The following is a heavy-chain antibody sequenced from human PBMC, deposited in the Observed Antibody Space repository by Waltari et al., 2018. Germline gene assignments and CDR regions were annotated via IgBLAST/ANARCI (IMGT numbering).Heavy chain of an antibody. Sequence: QVQLQESGPGLVKPSETLSLTCTVSGGSISSYYWSWIQQPPGKGLEWIGYIYYSGSTNYNPSLKSRVTISVDTSKNQFSLKLSSVTAADTAVYYCASSITMVRGVNFQHWGQGTLVTVSS. J-gene: IGHJ1*01. V-gene: IGHV4-59*01. CDR3: ASSITMVRGVNFQH. D-gene: IGHD3-10*01. CDR2: IYYSGST. CDR1: GGSISSYY.